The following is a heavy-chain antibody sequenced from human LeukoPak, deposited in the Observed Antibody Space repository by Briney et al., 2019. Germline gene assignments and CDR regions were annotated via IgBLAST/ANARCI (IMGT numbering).Heavy chain of an antibody. J-gene: IGHJ1*01. CDR3: ARSYSSSWPEYFQH. D-gene: IGHD6-13*01. CDR2: ISSSSSTI. Sequence: PGGSLRLSCAASGFTFSGYAMHWVRQAPGKGLEWVSYISSSSSTIYYADSVKGRFTISRDNAKNSLYLQMNSLRAEDTAVYYCARSYSSSWPEYFQHWGQGTLVTVSS. V-gene: IGHV3-48*01. CDR1: GFTFSGYA.